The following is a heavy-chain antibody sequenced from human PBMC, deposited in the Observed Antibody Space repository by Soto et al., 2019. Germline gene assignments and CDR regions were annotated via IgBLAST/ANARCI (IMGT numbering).Heavy chain of an antibody. Sequence: EVQLVESGGGLVQPGGSLRLSCAASGFTFSNAWMSWVRQAPGKGLEWVGRIKSKTDGGTTDYAAPVKGRFTISRDDSKNTLYLQMNSLKTEDTAVYYCTTASNIAAAGTISYRGYYYYGMDVWGQGTTVTVSS. J-gene: IGHJ6*02. CDR1: GFTFSNAW. CDR2: IKSKTDGGTT. CDR3: TTASNIAAAGTISYRGYYYYGMDV. V-gene: IGHV3-15*01. D-gene: IGHD6-13*01.